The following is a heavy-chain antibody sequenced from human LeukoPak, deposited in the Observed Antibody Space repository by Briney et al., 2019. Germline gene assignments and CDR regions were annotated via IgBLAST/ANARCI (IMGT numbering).Heavy chain of an antibody. J-gene: IGHJ3*02. D-gene: IGHD3-10*01. CDR1: GFTFSNYA. CDR2: ISGSGDTT. Sequence: GGSLRLSCAASGFTFSNYAMSWVRQAPGRGLEGVSIISGSGDTTYYADSVKGRFTISRDNSKNTLYLQMNSLRAEDTALYYCAKVRWFGESDAFDIWGQGTMVTVSS. CDR3: AKVRWFGESDAFDI. V-gene: IGHV3-23*01.